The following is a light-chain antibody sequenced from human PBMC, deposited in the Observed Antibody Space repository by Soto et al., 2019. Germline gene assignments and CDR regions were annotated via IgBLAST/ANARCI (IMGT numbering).Light chain of an antibody. CDR1: SSDVGGYNY. CDR3: TSYTIRSTYV. J-gene: IGLJ1*01. V-gene: IGLV2-14*01. CDR2: EVS. Sequence: QSALTQPASVSGSPGQSITISCTGTSSDVGGYNYVSWYQQHPGKAPKLIIYEVSDRPSGVSNRSSGSKSGNTASLTISGLQPEDEADYYCTSYTIRSTYVFGTGTKVTV.